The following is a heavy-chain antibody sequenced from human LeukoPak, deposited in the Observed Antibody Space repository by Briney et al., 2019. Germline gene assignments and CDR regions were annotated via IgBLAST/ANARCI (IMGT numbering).Heavy chain of an antibody. CDR1: GFTFDDYG. CDR3: ARDWVGISRNAFDI. J-gene: IGHJ3*02. D-gene: IGHD2-21*01. V-gene: IGHV3-20*04. Sequence: PGGSLRLSCAASGFTFDDYGMSWVRQAPGKGLEWVSNINWHGGSTGYADSVKVRFTISRDNAKKSLYLQMNSPRAEDTALYYCARDWVGISRNAFDIWGQGTMVTVSS. CDR2: INWHGGST.